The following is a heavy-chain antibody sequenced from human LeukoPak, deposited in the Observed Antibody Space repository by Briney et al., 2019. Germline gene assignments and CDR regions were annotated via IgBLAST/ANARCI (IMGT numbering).Heavy chain of an antibody. CDR1: GGSFSGYY. V-gene: IGHV4-34*01. D-gene: IGHD5-18*01. CDR3: ARGWNTAMVVGTCFDY. J-gene: IGHJ4*02. CDR2: INHSGST. Sequence: SETLSLTRAVYGGSFSGYYWSWIRQPPGKGLEWIGEINHSGSTNYNPSLKSRVTISVDTSKNQFSLKLSSVTAADTAVYYCARGWNTAMVVGTCFDYWGQGTLVTVSS.